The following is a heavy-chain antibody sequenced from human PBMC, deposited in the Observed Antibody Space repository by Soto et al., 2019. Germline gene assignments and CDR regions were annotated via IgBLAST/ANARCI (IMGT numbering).Heavy chain of an antibody. CDR2: IWYDGSNK. Sequence: GGSLRLSCAASGFTFSSYGMHWVRQAPGKGLEWVAVIWYDGSNKYYADSVKGRFTISRDNSKNTLYLQMNSLRAEDTAVYYCARDSSYGDYGYGMDVWGQGTTVTVSS. CDR3: ARDSSYGDYGYGMDV. V-gene: IGHV3-33*01. CDR1: GFTFSSYG. J-gene: IGHJ6*02. D-gene: IGHD4-17*01.